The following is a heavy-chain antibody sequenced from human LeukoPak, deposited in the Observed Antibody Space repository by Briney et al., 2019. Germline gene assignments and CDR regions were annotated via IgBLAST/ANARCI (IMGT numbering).Heavy chain of an antibody. J-gene: IGHJ5*02. D-gene: IGHD2-2*01. CDR2: IYYSGST. Sequence: KPSETLSLTCTVSGGSISSSSYYWGWIRQPPGKGLEWIGSIYYSGSTYYNPSLKSRVTISVDTSKNRFSLKLSSVTAADTAVYYCARHPDRSRGVPAAISGFDPWGQGTLVTVSS. CDR3: ARHPDRSRGVPAAISGFDP. CDR1: GGSISSSSYY. V-gene: IGHV4-39*01.